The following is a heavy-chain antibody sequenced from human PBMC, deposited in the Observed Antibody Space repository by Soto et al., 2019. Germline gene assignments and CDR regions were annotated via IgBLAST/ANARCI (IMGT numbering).Heavy chain of an antibody. CDR1: GGSISSYD. J-gene: IGHJ4*02. V-gene: IGHV4-59*01. CDR3: SYGDSPGPIDH. CDR2: IYKSGTS. D-gene: IGHD4-17*01. Sequence: XATLSLTCTVSGGSISSYDWSWIRQPPGKGLEWIGYIYKSGTSNYNPSLQSRVTISADTSKNQFSLRLSSVTAADTAMYYCSYGDSPGPIDHWGQGTLVTVSS.